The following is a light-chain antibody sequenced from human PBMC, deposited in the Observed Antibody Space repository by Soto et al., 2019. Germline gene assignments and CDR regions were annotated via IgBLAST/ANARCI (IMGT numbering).Light chain of an antibody. CDR3: QQYGSSGT. CDR1: HGISDNY. J-gene: IGKJ1*01. Sequence: EIVLTQSPGTLSLSPGEGATLSCRASHGISDNYLAWYQQKPGQAPRLLIYAASTRATGIPDRFSGSGSGTDFTLTISRLEPEDFAVYYCQQYGSSGTFGQGTKVDIK. CDR2: AAS. V-gene: IGKV3-20*01.